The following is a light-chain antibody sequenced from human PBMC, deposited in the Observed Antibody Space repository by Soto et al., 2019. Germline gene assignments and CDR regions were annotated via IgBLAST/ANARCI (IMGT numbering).Light chain of an antibody. Sequence: QSALTQPASVSGSPGQSITISCTGTSSDVVGYNYVSWYQQHPGKAPKLMIYDVNNRPSGVSNSFSGSSSGNTASLTISGLQAEDEADYYCSSYISSSTLVFGGGTKLTVL. V-gene: IGLV2-14*01. J-gene: IGLJ2*01. CDR1: SSDVVGYNY. CDR3: SSYISSSTLV. CDR2: DVN.